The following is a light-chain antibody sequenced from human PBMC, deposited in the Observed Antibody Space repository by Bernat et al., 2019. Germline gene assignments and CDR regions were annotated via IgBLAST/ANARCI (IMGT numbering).Light chain of an antibody. CDR3: QQYTSWWT. CDR1: QNVYSN. J-gene: IGKJ1*01. V-gene: IGKV3-15*01. CDR2: GAS. Sequence: EIVMTQSPDTLSVSPGERATLSCRASQNVYSNLAWYQQKPGQPPRLLVHGASTRATGIPARFSGSGSGTEFTLTITNLQSEDFAVYYCQQYTSWWTFGQGTKVDIK.